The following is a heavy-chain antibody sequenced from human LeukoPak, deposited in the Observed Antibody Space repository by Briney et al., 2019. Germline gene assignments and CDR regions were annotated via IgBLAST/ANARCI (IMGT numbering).Heavy chain of an antibody. D-gene: IGHD2-15*01. Sequence: GGSLRLSCAASGFTFSNYAMSWVRQAPRKGLEWVSGISGSGDNTYYADSVKGRFTISRDNAKNTLYLQMNSLRAEDTAVYYCARDSAAYYYYYYMDVWGKGTTVTISS. CDR2: ISGSGDNT. J-gene: IGHJ6*03. CDR1: GFTFSNYA. CDR3: ARDSAAYYYYYYMDV. V-gene: IGHV3-23*01.